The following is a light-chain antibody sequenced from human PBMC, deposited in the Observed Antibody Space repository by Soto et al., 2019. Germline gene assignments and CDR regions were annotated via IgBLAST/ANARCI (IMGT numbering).Light chain of an antibody. Sequence: EIVVTQSPATLSVSPGERATLSCRASQSVSINLAWYRQKPGQTPRLLIYDASTRATGVPARFSGSGSGTEFTLTISSLQSADFAVYYCEQYNDWPLTFGGGTKVEIK. CDR2: DAS. CDR1: QSVSIN. J-gene: IGKJ4*01. CDR3: EQYNDWPLT. V-gene: IGKV3-15*01.